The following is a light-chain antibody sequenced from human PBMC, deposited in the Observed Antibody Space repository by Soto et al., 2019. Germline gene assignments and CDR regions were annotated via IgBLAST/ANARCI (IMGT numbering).Light chain of an antibody. Sequence: ALTQPPSASGSPGQSVTISCTGTSSDVGGYNHVSWYQHYPGKAPKLMIYEVNKRPSGVPDRFSGSKSGNTASLTVSGLQAEDEADYYCSSYAGSNNPLVFGTGTKLTVL. CDR2: EVN. V-gene: IGLV2-8*01. CDR1: SSDVGGYNH. J-gene: IGLJ1*01. CDR3: SSYAGSNNPLV.